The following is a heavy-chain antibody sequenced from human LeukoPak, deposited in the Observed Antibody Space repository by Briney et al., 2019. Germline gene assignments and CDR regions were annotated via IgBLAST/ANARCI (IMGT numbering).Heavy chain of an antibody. CDR2: VSTGSNYI. D-gene: IGHD6-19*01. CDR1: GFTFSSYS. Sequence: GGSLRLSCTASGFTFSSYSLSWVRQAPGKGLEWVSSVSTGSNYIYYADSVKGRFTISRDNSKNTLYLQMNSLRAEDTAVYYCAKGSRDTSGWYRDYWGQGTLVTVSS. V-gene: IGHV3-21*04. J-gene: IGHJ4*02. CDR3: AKGSRDTSGWYRDY.